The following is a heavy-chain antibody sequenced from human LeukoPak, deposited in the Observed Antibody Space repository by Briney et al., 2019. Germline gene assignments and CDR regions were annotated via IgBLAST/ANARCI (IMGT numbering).Heavy chain of an antibody. V-gene: IGHV4-39*01. Sequence: PSETLSLTCTVSGGSISSSSYYWGWIRQPPGKGLEWIGTIYYSGSTYYNPSLKSRVTISEDTSKNQFSLKLTSVTAADTAVYYCARLMIAAAETTDYWGQGTLVTVSS. CDR1: GGSISSSSYY. J-gene: IGHJ4*02. CDR3: ARLMIAAAETTDY. D-gene: IGHD6-13*01. CDR2: IYYSGST.